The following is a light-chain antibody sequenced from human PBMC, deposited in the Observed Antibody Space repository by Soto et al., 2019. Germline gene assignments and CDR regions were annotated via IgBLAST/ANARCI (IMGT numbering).Light chain of an antibody. V-gene: IGKV1-39*01. CDR2: AEP. J-gene: IGKJ2*01. Sequence: DIQMTQSPSYLSASVGDRVTITCRASQSISTYVNWYQQKPGKAPQLLIHAEPSLQGGVPSRFSGSESGTDFTLTISSLHPEDFATYYCQQSYSIPYVFGQATKLEIE. CDR1: QSISTY. CDR3: QQSYSIPYV.